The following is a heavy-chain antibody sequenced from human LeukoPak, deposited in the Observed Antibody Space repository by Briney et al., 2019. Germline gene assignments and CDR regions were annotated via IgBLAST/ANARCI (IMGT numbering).Heavy chain of an antibody. J-gene: IGHJ4*02. V-gene: IGHV3-23*01. CDR3: AKAMSWYYFDY. CDR1: GFTFSSFS. CDR2: ISGSGDST. Sequence: GGSLRLSCAASGFTFSSFSMSWVRQAPGRGLEWISAISGSGDSTYYADSVKGRFTISRDNSKNTLYLQMNSLRAEDTALYYCAKAMSWYYFDYWGQGTLVTVSS. D-gene: IGHD2-8*02.